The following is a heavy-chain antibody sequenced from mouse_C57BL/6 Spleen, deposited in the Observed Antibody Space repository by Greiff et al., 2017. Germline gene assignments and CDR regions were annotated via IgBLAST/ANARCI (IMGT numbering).Heavy chain of an antibody. V-gene: IGHV1-50*01. CDR1: GYTFTSYW. D-gene: IGHD2-10*02. CDR2: IDPSDSYT. Sequence: VQLQQPGAELVKPGASVKLSCKASGYTFTSYWMQWVKQRPGQGLEWIGEIDPSDSYTNYNQKFKGKATLTVDTSSSTAYMQLSSLTSEDSAVYYCARMKGYEVDYWGQGTTLTVSS. CDR3: ARMKGYEVDY. J-gene: IGHJ2*01.